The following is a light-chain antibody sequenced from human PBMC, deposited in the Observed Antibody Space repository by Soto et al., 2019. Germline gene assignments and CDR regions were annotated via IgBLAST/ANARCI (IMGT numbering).Light chain of an antibody. Sequence: QYVLTQHPSASGTPGQRVTMSCSGTNSNIGSNKVNWYQQLPGTAPKLLIHANDQRPSGVPDRFSGSKSGTSASLAISWLQSEDGADYYCTAWDDSLNGYVFGTGTKLTFL. CDR3: TAWDDSLNGYV. CDR2: AND. V-gene: IGLV1-44*01. J-gene: IGLJ1*01. CDR1: NSNIGSNK.